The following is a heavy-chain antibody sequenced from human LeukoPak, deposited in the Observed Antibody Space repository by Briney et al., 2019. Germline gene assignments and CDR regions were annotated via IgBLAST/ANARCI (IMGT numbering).Heavy chain of an antibody. V-gene: IGHV3-23*01. CDR2: ISSRGDST. J-gene: IGHJ4*02. CDR3: VKGPRPDITVAHTVEN. Sequence: GGSLRLSCAASGFIFSNYAMSWVRQVPGRGLEWVSTISSRGDSTYFADSVKGRFTISRDNSKNSLYLQMNTVRAEDTAVYYCVKGPRPDITVAHTVENWGQGTLVTVSS. D-gene: IGHD6-19*01. CDR1: GFIFSNYA.